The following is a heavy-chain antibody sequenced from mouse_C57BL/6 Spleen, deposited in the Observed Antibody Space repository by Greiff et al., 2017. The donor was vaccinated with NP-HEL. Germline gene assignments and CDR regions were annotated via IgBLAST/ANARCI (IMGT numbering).Heavy chain of an antibody. CDR3: ARPYDYEAMDY. D-gene: IGHD6-5*01. Sequence: QVQLQQSGAELVKPGASVKISCKASGYAFSSSWMNWVKPRPGKGLEWVGQIYPGACDTNYNGKFKGKATLTADKSSSTAYMQLSSLTAEDSAVYFCARPYDYEAMDYWGQGTSVTVSS. J-gene: IGHJ4*01. CDR2: IYPGACDT. CDR1: GYAFSSSW. V-gene: IGHV1-80*01.